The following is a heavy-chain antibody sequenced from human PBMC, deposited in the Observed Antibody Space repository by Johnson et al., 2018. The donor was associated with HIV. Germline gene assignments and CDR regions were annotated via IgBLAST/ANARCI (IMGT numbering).Heavy chain of an antibody. D-gene: IGHD3-3*01. J-gene: IGHJ3*02. Sequence: VQLVESGGGVVQPGRSLRLSCVASGFSFSSFAMHWVRQAPGKGLQWVAVMSFDETNSYDSDSVDVKGRFTISRDNSKNTLYLQMNSLRVEDAAVYYCAREQATLFFRASGAAFNIWGQGTTVTVSS. V-gene: IGHV3-30-3*01. CDR2: MSFDETNS. CDR3: AREQATLFFRASGAAFNI. CDR1: GFSFSSFA.